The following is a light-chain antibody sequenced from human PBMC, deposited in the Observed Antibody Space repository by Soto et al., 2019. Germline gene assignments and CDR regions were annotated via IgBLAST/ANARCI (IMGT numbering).Light chain of an antibody. CDR1: KNDIGVYDF. J-gene: IGLJ1*01. CDR2: EVV. V-gene: IGLV2-8*01. CDR3: KSYAGSNTYV. Sequence: QSALTQPPSASGSPGQSVTISCTGTKNDIGVYDFVSWYQHHPGKAPRLIIYEVVQRPSGVPDPFSGSKSGNTASLTVSGLQAGDEADYFCKSYAGSNTYVFGSGTKVTVL.